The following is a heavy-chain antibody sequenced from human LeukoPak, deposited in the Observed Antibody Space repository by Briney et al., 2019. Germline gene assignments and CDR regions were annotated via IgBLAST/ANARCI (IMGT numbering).Heavy chain of an antibody. CDR1: GGSISSYY. CDR2: IYYSGST. CDR3: ARHNYDAFDY. V-gene: IGHV4-59*08. J-gene: IGHJ4*02. D-gene: IGHD3-22*01. Sequence: SETLSLTCTVSGGSISSYYWSWIRQPPGKGLEWIGYIYYSGSTNYNPSLKSRVTISVDTSKNQFSLKLSSVTAADMAVYYCARHNYDAFDYWGQGTLVTVSS.